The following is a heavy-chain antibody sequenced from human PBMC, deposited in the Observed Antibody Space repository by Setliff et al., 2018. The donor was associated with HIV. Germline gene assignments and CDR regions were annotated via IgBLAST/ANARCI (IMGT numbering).Heavy chain of an antibody. CDR3: ARQGSWLDS. Sequence: SETLSLTCTVSGGSISSYYWSWIRQPPGERLEWIGYSHNNGNTHYNPSLKSRVTISVDTSKNHVSLRLNSVTAADTAVYYCARQGSWLDSWGQGTLVTVSS. CDR1: GGSISSYY. D-gene: IGHD2-15*01. J-gene: IGHJ5*01. CDR2: SHNNGNT. V-gene: IGHV4-59*08.